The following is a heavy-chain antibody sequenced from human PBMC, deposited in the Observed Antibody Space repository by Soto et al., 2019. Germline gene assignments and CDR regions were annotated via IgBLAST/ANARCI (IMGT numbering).Heavy chain of an antibody. CDR2: IYYSGST. CDR3: AGYSNSYYYGMDV. CDR1: GGSISSGDYY. V-gene: IGHV4-30-4*01. J-gene: IGHJ6*02. D-gene: IGHD4-4*01. Sequence: SETLFLTCTVSGGSISSGDYYWSWIRQPPGKGLEWIGYIYYSGSTYYNPSLKSRVTISVDTSKNQFSLKLSSVTAADTAVYYCAGYSNSYYYGMDVWGQGTTVTVSS.